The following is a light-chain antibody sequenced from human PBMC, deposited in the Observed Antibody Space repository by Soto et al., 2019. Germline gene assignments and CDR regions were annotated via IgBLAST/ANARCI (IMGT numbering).Light chain of an antibody. J-gene: IGKJ2*01. V-gene: IGKV3-15*01. CDR1: QSVSSN. Sequence: EIVMTQSPATLSVSPGERATLSCRASQSVSSNLARYQQKPGQGPRLLIYAASTRATGIPARFSGSGSGTEFTLTISSLQSEDFAVYHCQQYNNWPYTFGQGTKLEMK. CDR2: AAS. CDR3: QQYNNWPYT.